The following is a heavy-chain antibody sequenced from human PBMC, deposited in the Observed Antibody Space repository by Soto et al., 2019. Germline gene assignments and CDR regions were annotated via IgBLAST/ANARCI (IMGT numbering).Heavy chain of an antibody. CDR3: AKARVRIAGADSFDH. V-gene: IGHV3-30*18. CDR1: GFTFSTSV. D-gene: IGHD1-26*01. Sequence: QVQLVESGGGVVQPGRSLRLSCVASGFTFSTSVMHWVRQPPGKGLEWVALISNDGDEKYYGDPVEGRFSISRDNSKNTLYLQMSSLRAEDTAVYFCAKARVRIAGADSFDHWGQGTLVTVSS. J-gene: IGHJ4*02. CDR2: ISNDGDEK.